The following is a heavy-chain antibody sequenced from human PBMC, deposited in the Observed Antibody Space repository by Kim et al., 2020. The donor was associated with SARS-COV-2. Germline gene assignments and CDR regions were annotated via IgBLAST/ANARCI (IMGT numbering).Heavy chain of an antibody. CDR1: GGSFSGYY. J-gene: IGHJ4*02. CDR3: ARRVVVTAILDY. V-gene: IGHV4-34*01. CDR2: INHSGNT. D-gene: IGHD2-21*02. Sequence: SETLSLTCAVYGGSFSGYYWNWIRQPPGKGLEWIGEINHSGNTNYNPSLKSRVTISVDTSKNQFSLKLSSVTAADTAVYYCARRVVVTAILDYWGQGTLV.